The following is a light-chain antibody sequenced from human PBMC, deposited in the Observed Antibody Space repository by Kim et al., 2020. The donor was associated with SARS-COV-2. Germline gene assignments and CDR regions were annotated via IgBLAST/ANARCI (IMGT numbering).Light chain of an antibody. Sequence: EIVLTQSPGTLSLSPGERATLSCRASQSVSSSYLAWYQQKPGQAPRLLIYGASSRATGIPDRFSGSGSGTDFTLTINSLEAEDAATYYCHQSSSLPHTFGQGTKLEI. J-gene: IGKJ2*01. V-gene: IGKV3-20*01. CDR2: GAS. CDR1: QSVSSSY. CDR3: HQSSSLPHT.